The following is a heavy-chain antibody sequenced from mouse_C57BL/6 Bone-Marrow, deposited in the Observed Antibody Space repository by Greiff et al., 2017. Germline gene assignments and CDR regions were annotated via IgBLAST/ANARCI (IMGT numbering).Heavy chain of an antibody. CDR3: ARQDYSSSYEYFEV. Sequence: VQLQQPGAELVRPGSSVKLSCKASGYTFTSYWMHWVKQRPIQGLEWIGNIDPSDSETHYNQKFKDKATLTVDKSSSTAYMQLSSLTSEDSAVYYCARQDYSSSYEYFEVWGTGTTVTVSS. CDR1: GYTFTSYW. D-gene: IGHD1-1*01. J-gene: IGHJ1*03. CDR2: IDPSDSET. V-gene: IGHV1-52*01.